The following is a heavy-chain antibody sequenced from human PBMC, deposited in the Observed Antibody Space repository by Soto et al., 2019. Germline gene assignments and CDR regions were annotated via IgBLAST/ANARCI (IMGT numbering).Heavy chain of an antibody. Sequence: QVQLVQSGAEVKKPGSSVKVSCKASGGTFSSYAISWVRQAPGQGLEWMGGIIPIFGTTNYAQKFQGRVTIPAEESTSTAYMELSSLRSEDTAVYYCASGDYDFWSGPGGGMDVWGQGTTVTVSS. V-gene: IGHV1-69*12. J-gene: IGHJ6*02. D-gene: IGHD3-3*01. CDR2: IIPIFGTT. CDR1: GGTFSSYA. CDR3: ASGDYDFWSGPGGGMDV.